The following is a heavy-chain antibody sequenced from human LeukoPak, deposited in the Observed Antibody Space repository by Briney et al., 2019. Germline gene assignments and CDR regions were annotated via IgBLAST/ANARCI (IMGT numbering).Heavy chain of an antibody. CDR1: GYTFTSYG. J-gene: IGHJ6*02. CDR2: ISTYNGNT. CDR3: ARSGVPAAPNGMDV. V-gene: IGHV1-18*01. D-gene: IGHD2-2*01. Sequence: ASVKVSCKASGYTFTSYGISWVRQAPGQGLEWMGGISTYNGNTNYAQKLQGRVTMTTDTSTSTAYMVLRSLRSDDTAVYYCARSGVPAAPNGMDVWGQGTTVTVSS.